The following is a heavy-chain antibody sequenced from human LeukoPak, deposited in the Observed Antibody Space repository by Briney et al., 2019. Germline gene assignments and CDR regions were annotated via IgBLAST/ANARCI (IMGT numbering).Heavy chain of an antibody. CDR3: TGDQISVNAQSHHAFNL. CDR2: IKGTSYGGTI. Sequence: GGSLRLSCAAPGFSFTDDWMSWVRQAPGKGLEWVGRIKGTSYGGTIDYAASVKGRFTILRHDSENTLFLQMDNLKTEDTALYYCTGDQISVNAQSHHAFNLWGQGTMVIVSS. J-gene: IGHJ3*01. V-gene: IGHV3-15*01. D-gene: IGHD5/OR15-5a*01. CDR1: GFSFTDDW.